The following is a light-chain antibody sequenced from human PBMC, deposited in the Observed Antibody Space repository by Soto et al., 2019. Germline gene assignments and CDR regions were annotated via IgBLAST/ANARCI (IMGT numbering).Light chain of an antibody. J-gene: IGKJ1*01. CDR3: QQYYNWPRT. V-gene: IGKV3-20*01. CDR1: HSVSSSS. CDR2: GAS. Sequence: IVLTQSPDTLSLSPGERATLSCRSSHSVSSSSLAWYQQKPGQAPRLLIYGASSRATGIPDRFSGSGSGTYFTLSISSLQSEDFAVYYCQQYYNWPRTFGQGTKVDI.